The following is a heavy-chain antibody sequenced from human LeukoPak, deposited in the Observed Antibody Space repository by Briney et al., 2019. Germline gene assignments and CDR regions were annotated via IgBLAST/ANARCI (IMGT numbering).Heavy chain of an antibody. CDR1: GGSISSSSYY. CDR3: AREXFCGGDCYWFDP. Sequence: LSXXCTVSGGSISSSSYYWGWIRQPPGKGLEWIGSIYYSGSTNYNPSLKSRVTISVDTSKNQFSLKLSSVTAADTAVYYXAREXFCGGDCYWFDPWGQGTLVTVSS. D-gene: IGHD2-21*02. V-gene: IGHV4-39*07. J-gene: IGHJ5*02. CDR2: IYYSGST.